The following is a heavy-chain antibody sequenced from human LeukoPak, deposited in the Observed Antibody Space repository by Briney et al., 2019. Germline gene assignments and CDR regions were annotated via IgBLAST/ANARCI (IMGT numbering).Heavy chain of an antibody. CDR1: GYTFTSYY. CDR2: ISPSGGST. CDR3: ARDRGYDFWSGKAFDY. J-gene: IGHJ4*02. V-gene: IGHV1-46*01. Sequence: ASVKVSCKASGYTFTSYYMHWVRQAPGQGLEWMGIISPSGGSTSYAQKFQGRVTMTRDMSTSTVYMELSSLRSEDTAVYYCARDRGYDFWSGKAFDYWGQGTLVTVSS. D-gene: IGHD3-3*01.